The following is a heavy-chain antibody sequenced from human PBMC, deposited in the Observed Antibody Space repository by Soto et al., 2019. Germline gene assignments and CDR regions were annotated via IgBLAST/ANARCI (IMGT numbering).Heavy chain of an antibody. Sequence: QVQLVESGGGVVQPGRPLRLSCATSGFTFGGYGMHWVRQAPGKGLEWVAVILYDGSNKYYADSVKGRFTVSRDNSKNTLFLQMNSLRAEDTAVYYCARDGPAGGTSRALSDYWGQGTLVTVSS. CDR2: ILYDGSNK. CDR3: ARDGPAGGTSRALSDY. J-gene: IGHJ4*02. D-gene: IGHD2-2*01. V-gene: IGHV3-33*05. CDR1: GFTFGGYG.